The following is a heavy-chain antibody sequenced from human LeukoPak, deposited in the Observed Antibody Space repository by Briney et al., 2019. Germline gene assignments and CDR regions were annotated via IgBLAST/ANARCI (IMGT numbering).Heavy chain of an antibody. CDR1: GFTFSDHY. Sequence: GGSLRLSCAASGFTFSDHYMDWVRQAPGKGLEWVGRTRKKTNSYTTEYAASVKGRFTISRDDSKNSLYLQMNSLKAEDTAVYYCAKGRTEGGTLALDYWGQGTLVTVSS. J-gene: IGHJ4*02. D-gene: IGHD6-19*01. CDR3: AKGRTEGGTLALDY. V-gene: IGHV3-72*01. CDR2: TRKKTNSYTT.